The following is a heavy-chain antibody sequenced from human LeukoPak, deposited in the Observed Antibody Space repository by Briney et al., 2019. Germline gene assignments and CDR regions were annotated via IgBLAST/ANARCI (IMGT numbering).Heavy chain of an antibody. CDR1: GLTFSNCW. CDR3: ARGSTRLSYYYMDV. J-gene: IGHJ6*03. CDR2: INQDGSEK. V-gene: IGHV3-7*01. D-gene: IGHD2-2*01. Sequence: PGGSLRLSCAASGLTFSNCWMHWVRQAPGKGLEWVAHINQDGSEKYYVDSVKGRFTVSRDNALNSLDLQMNSLSADDTAIYYCARGSTRLSYYYMDVWGKGTTVTISS.